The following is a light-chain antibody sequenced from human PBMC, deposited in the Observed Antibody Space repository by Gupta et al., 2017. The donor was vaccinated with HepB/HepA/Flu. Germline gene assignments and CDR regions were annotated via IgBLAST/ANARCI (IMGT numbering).Light chain of an antibody. CDR2: DAS. J-gene: IGKJ3*01. CDR3: QQANSFPPT. CDR1: QDVSTW. Sequence: DSQMTKSPSSVSASVGERVTITCRASQDVSTWLAWYQQKPGKAPEVLIYDASSLQSGVPSRFSGSGSGTDFTLTIGRLQPEDFATYYCQQANSFPPTFGPGTKVDIK. V-gene: IGKV1-12*01.